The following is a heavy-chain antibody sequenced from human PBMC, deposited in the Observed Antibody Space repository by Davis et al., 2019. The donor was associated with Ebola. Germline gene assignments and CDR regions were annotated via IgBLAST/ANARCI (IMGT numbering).Heavy chain of an antibody. Sequence: ASVKVSCKASGYTFTSYGISWVRQAPGQGLEWMGWISAYNGNTNYAQKLQGRVTMTTDTSTSTAYMELRSLRSDDTAVYYCARGHGSLWQYYYYYYGMDVWGQGTTVTVSS. CDR3: ARGHGSLWQYYYYYYGMDV. V-gene: IGHV1-18*01. CDR1: GYTFTSYG. D-gene: IGHD6-13*01. J-gene: IGHJ6*02. CDR2: ISAYNGNT.